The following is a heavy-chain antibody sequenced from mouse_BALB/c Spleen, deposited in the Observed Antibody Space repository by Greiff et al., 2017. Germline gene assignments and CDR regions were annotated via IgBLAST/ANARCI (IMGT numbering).Heavy chain of an antibody. CDR1: GFTFSDYY. J-gene: IGHJ4*01. CDR3: ARDRDYYAMDY. Sequence: EVQLVESGGGLVKPGGSLKLSCAASGFTFSDYYMHWVRQTPEKRLEWVATISDGGSYTYYPDSVKGRFTISRDNAKNNLYLQMSSLKSEDTAMYYCARDRDYYAMDYWGQGTSVTVSS. V-gene: IGHV5-4*02. CDR2: ISDGGSYT.